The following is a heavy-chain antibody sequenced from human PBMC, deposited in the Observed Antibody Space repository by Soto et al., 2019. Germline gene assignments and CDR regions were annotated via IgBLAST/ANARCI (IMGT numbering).Heavy chain of an antibody. Sequence: GASVKVSCKASGYTFTSYYMHWVRQAPGQGLEWMGIINPSGGSTSYAQKFQGRVTMTRDTSTSTVYMELSSLRSEDTAVYYCAREPVIVVVPAATGPYGMDVWGQGTTVTVSS. CDR3: AREPVIVVVPAATGPYGMDV. CDR1: GYTFTSYY. D-gene: IGHD2-2*01. J-gene: IGHJ6*02. V-gene: IGHV1-46*01. CDR2: INPSGGST.